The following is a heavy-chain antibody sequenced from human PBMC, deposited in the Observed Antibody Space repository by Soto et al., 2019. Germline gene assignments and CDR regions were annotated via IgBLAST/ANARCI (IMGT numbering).Heavy chain of an antibody. CDR2: IYYSGST. Sequence: QVQLQESGPGLVKPSQTLSLTCTVSGGSISSGGYYWSWIRQHPGKGLEWIGYIYYSGSTYYNPSLKGRVTISVDTSKNQFSLKLSSVTAADTAVYYCARALVDFWSGYDAPSNWFDPWGQGTLVTVSS. CDR1: GGSISSGGYY. D-gene: IGHD3-3*01. V-gene: IGHV4-31*03. J-gene: IGHJ5*02. CDR3: ARALVDFWSGYDAPSNWFDP.